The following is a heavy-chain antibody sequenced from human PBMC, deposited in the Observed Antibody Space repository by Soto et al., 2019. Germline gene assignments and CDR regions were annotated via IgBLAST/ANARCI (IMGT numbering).Heavy chain of an antibody. V-gene: IGHV4-4*07. CDR2: IYIRGTT. CDR3: ARNPYVRGNYYFFDP. D-gene: IGHD3-22*01. Sequence: SETLSFTCSVSGASISSYFCSWVRQPAGQGLEWIGHIYIRGTTSYNPSLEGRVTLSLDTSKNQVSLVVTSVTAADTAVYYCARNPYVRGNYYFFDPWGPGTLVTVSS. CDR1: GASISSYF. J-gene: IGHJ5*02.